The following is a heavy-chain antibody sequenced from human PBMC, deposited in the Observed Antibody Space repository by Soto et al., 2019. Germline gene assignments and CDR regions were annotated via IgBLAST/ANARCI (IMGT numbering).Heavy chain of an antibody. CDR3: ARSIAVALYGMDV. J-gene: IGHJ6*02. Sequence: GASVKVSCKASGYTFTGYYIHWVRQAPGQGLEWMGWINPNSGGTNYAQNLQGRVTMTRDTSITTAYMELGSLRSDDTAVYYCARSIAVALYGMDVWGQGTTVTVSS. CDR1: GYTFTGYY. CDR2: INPNSGGT. V-gene: IGHV1-2*02. D-gene: IGHD6-19*01.